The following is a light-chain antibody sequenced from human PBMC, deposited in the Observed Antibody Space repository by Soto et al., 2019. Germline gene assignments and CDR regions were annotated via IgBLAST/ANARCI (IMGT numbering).Light chain of an antibody. CDR2: GAS. CDR3: QQYGNSPQT. V-gene: IGKV3-20*01. Sequence: EMLLTQSPCTLSLSPGERATLSCRARQSLSNNSYLAWYKQKPGQAPRLFIYGASSRATGIPNRVSGSGSGTDFTLTISRLQPEDFEVYYCQQYGNSPQTFGQGTKVDIK. J-gene: IGKJ1*01. CDR1: QSLSNNSY.